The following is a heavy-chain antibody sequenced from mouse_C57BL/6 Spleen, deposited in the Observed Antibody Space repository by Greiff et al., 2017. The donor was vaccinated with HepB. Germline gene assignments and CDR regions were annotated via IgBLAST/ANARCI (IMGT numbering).Heavy chain of an antibody. CDR3: ARSLYMITTRNYYAMDY. CDR2: INPNNGGT. V-gene: IGHV1-22*01. Sequence: EVQGVESGPELVKPGASVKMSCKASGYTFTDYNMHWVKQSHGKSLEWIGYINPNNGGTSYNQKFKGKATLTVNKSSSTAYMELRSLTSEDSAVYYCARSLYMITTRNYYAMDYWGQGTSVTVSS. J-gene: IGHJ4*01. CDR1: GYTFTDYN. D-gene: IGHD2-4*01.